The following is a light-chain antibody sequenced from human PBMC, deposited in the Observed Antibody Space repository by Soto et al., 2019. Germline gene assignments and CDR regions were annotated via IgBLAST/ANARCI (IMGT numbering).Light chain of an antibody. Sequence: DIQMTQSPSSLSASVGDRVTITCRASQSISTWLAWYQQKPGKAPKVLICKASSLETGVPPRFSGSGSGTEFTLTISSLQPGDFATYYCQQYDSYPYTFGQGTKVDIK. CDR3: QQYDSYPYT. CDR2: KAS. J-gene: IGKJ2*01. CDR1: QSISTW. V-gene: IGKV1-5*03.